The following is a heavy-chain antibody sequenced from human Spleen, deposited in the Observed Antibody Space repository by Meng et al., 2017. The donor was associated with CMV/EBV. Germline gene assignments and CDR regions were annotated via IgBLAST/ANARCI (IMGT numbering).Heavy chain of an antibody. V-gene: IGHV1-8*01. Sequence: ASVKVSCKASGYTFTSNDIQWVRQATGQGLEWMGWMNPDSGKTGYAQKFQGRVTMTRNTSISTAYLELSSLRSEDTAVYYCTRGLLGWEFPSAYWGQGTLVTVSS. CDR3: TRGLLGWEFPSAY. CDR2: MNPDSGKT. D-gene: IGHD1-26*01. J-gene: IGHJ4*02. CDR1: GYTFTSND.